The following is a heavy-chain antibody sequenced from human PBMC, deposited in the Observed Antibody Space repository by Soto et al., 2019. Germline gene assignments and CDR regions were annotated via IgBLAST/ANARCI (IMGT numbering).Heavy chain of an antibody. CDR1: GFTFSTYS. J-gene: IGHJ4*02. CDR3: TRAAWFPYLSFY. CDR2: ISSSGSTA. V-gene: IGHV3-48*04. Sequence: GGSLRLSCVTSGFTFSTYSMKWVRQAPGKGLEWISYISSSGSTAYYASSVEGRFTISRDNANNSVYLQMDSLRAEDTALYYCTRAAWFPYLSFYWGQGALVTVPQ. D-gene: IGHD3-10*01.